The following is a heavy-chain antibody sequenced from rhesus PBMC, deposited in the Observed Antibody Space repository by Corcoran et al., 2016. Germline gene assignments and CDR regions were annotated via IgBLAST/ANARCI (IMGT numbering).Heavy chain of an antibody. CDR3: AKHGSSYHAGFDY. Sequence: EVQLVETGGGLVQPGGSLKVSCAVSGFTFSSYGMSWVRQAPGKGLEWVSGINSGGGDTYYPYSVKGRFTISRDNSKNTLSLEMNSLRAEDTAVYYCAKHGSSYHAGFDYWGQGVLVTVSS. J-gene: IGHJ4*01. V-gene: IGHV3S5*01. CDR2: INSGGGDT. D-gene: IGHD4-29*01. CDR1: GFTFSSYG.